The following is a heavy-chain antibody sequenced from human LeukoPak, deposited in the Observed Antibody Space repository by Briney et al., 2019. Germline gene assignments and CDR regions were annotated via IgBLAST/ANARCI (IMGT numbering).Heavy chain of an antibody. CDR2: INHSGST. CDR3: ARRHRGIVVAAGFDP. Sequence: PSETLSLTCTVSGGSISSSTYYWSWIRQPPGKGLEWIGEINHSGSTNYNPSLKSRVTISVDTSKNQFSLKLSSVTAADTAVYYCARRHRGIVVAAGFDPWGQGTLVTVSS. J-gene: IGHJ5*02. V-gene: IGHV4-39*07. CDR1: GGSISSSTYY. D-gene: IGHD3-22*01.